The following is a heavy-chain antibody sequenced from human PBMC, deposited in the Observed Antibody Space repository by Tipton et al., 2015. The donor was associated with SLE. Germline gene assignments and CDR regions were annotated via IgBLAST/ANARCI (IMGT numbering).Heavy chain of an antibody. J-gene: IGHJ5*02. CDR3: ARTGGYPNWFDP. D-gene: IGHD3-16*02. CDR1: GGSISSGSYY. Sequence: TLSLTCTVSGGSISSGSYYWGWIRQPPGKGLEWIGNIYYTGSTYYNPSLKSRVTISVDTSKNQFSLKVNSVTAADTAVYYCARTGGYPNWFDPWGQGTLVTVSS. CDR2: IYYTGST. V-gene: IGHV4-39*01.